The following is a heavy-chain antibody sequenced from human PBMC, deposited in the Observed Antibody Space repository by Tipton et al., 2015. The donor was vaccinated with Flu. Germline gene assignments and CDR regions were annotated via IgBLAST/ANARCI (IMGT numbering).Heavy chain of an antibody. D-gene: IGHD3-22*01. V-gene: IGHV4-39*01. CDR2: IYYSGST. Sequence: TLSLTCPVSGGSISSSSYYWGWIRQPPGKGLEWIGSIYYSGSTYYNPSLKSRVTISVDTSKNQFSLKLSSVTAADTAVYYCAGGRGYSYDFDYWDQGTLVTVSS. CDR3: AGGRGYSYDFDY. J-gene: IGHJ4*02. CDR1: GGSISSSSYY.